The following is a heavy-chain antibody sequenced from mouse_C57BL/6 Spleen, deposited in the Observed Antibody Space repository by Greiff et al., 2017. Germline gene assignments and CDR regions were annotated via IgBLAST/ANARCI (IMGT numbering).Heavy chain of an antibody. CDR1: GYTFTSYW. V-gene: IGHV1-69*01. J-gene: IGHJ4*01. CDR2: IDPSDSYT. D-gene: IGHD2-5*01. Sequence: VQLQQPGAELVMPGASVKLSCKASGYTFTSYWMHWVKQRPGQGLEWIGEIDPSDSYTNYNQKLKGKSTLTVDKSSSTAYMQLSSLTSEDSAVYYCARSSYYSKGGDYWGQGTSVTVSS. CDR3: ARSSYYSKGGDY.